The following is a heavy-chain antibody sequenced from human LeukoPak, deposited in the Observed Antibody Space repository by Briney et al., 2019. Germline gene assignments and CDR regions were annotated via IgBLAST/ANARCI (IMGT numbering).Heavy chain of an antibody. Sequence: ASVKVSCKASGYTFTSYGISWVRQAPGQGLEWMGGIIPIFGTANYAQKFQGRVTITTDESTSTAYMELSSLRSEDTAVYYCARGRDCSSTSCYRSYFDYWGQGTLVTVSS. CDR1: GYTFTSYG. CDR2: IIPIFGTA. D-gene: IGHD2-2*02. J-gene: IGHJ4*02. CDR3: ARGRDCSSTSCYRSYFDY. V-gene: IGHV1-69*05.